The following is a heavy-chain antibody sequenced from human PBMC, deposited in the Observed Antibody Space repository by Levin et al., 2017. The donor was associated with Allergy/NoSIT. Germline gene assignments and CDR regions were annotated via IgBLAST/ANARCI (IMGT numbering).Heavy chain of an antibody. CDR1: GFSFSSYA. J-gene: IGHJ4*02. CDR3: VRDGNGDYVFDY. Sequence: GGSLRLSCVASGFSFSSYAMHWVRQAPGKGLEWVAVIWYDGGNKNEADSVKGRFTISRDDSKNTLHLQMNSLRAEDTAVYFCVRDGNGDYVFDYWGQGTLVTVSS. D-gene: IGHD4-17*01. V-gene: IGHV3-33*01. CDR2: IWYDGGNK.